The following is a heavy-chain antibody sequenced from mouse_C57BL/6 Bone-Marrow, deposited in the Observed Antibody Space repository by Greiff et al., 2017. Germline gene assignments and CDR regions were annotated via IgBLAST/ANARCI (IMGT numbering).Heavy chain of an antibody. CDR3: ARTAYGYDEYAMDY. CDR1: GYTFTSYW. V-gene: IGHV1-52*01. Sequence: QVQLQQPGAELVRPGSSVKLSCQASGYTFTSYWMHWVKQRPIQGLEWIGNIDPSDSETHYNQKFKDKATLTVEKSSSTAYMQLSSLTSEDSAVYYCARTAYGYDEYAMDYWGQGTSVTVSS. D-gene: IGHD2-2*01. J-gene: IGHJ4*01. CDR2: IDPSDSET.